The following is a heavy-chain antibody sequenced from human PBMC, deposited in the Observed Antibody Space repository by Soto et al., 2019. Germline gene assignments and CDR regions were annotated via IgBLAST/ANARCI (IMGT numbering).Heavy chain of an antibody. V-gene: IGHV3-48*03. CDR2: INYNGAKI. J-gene: IGHJ6*01. CDR1: GITFSSSE. CDR3: SRDTVVLISDSVQYLYGMDV. D-gene: IGHD3-22*01. Sequence: VESGGGFVQPGGSLRLTCVASGITFSSSEMQWVRQVPGKGLEWVSSINYNGAKIHYADSVKGRFAISRDNAKNSVYLQMNGLRVEDTAVYYCSRDTVVLISDSVQYLYGMDVWGQGTAVSVSS.